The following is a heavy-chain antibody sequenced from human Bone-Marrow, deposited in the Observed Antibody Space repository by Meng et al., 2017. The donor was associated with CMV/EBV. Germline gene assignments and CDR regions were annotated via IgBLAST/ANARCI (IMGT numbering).Heavy chain of an antibody. CDR2: IIPILGLT. J-gene: IGHJ4*02. CDR3: ARSPYQTITSYFDS. V-gene: IGHV1-69*10. D-gene: IGHD1-20*01. Sequence: SVKVSCKASGGTFSNYAISWVRQAPGQGLEWMGGIIPILGLTKYAEKFQGRVMVTADKSTGTAYMELSSLRSEDTAVYYCARSPYQTITSYFDSWGQGTLVTVSS. CDR1: GGTFSNYA.